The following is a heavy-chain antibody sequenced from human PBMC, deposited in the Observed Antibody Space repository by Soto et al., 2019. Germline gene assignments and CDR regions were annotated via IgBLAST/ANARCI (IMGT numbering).Heavy chain of an antibody. CDR3: AKDKASRLHSSSFDY. Sequence: PGGSLRLSCAASGFTFSSYAMSWVRQAPGKGLEWVSAISGSGGSTYYADSVKGRFTISRDNSKNTLYLQMNSLRAEDTAVYYCAKDKASRLHSSSFDYWGQGTLVTVSS. CDR2: ISGSGGST. D-gene: IGHD6-6*01. CDR1: GFTFSSYA. J-gene: IGHJ4*02. V-gene: IGHV3-23*01.